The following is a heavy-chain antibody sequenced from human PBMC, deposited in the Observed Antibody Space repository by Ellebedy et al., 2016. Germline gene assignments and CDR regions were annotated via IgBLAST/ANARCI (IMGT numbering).Heavy chain of an antibody. CDR1: GYSISSGYH. CDR2: IYHSGSS. CDR3: ARDGGGSSWYKGV. D-gene: IGHD6-13*01. Sequence: SETLSLXCTVSGYSISSGYHWGWIRQPPGKGLEWIGNIYHSGSSYYNPSLKSRVTILMDTSKNQFSLKLSSVTAADTAVYYCARDGGGSSWYKGVWGQGTTVTVPS. J-gene: IGHJ6*02. V-gene: IGHV4-38-2*02.